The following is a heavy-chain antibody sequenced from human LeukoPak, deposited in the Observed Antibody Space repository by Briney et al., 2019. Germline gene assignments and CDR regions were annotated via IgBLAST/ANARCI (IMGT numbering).Heavy chain of an antibody. Sequence: KTGRSLRLSCAASGFTFSSYGMHWVRQAPGKGLEWVSSISSSSSYIYYADSVKGRFTISRDNAKNSLYLQMNSLRAEDTAVYYCARAKVPAAPTGRWFDPWGQGTLVTVSS. CDR3: ARAKVPAAPTGRWFDP. D-gene: IGHD2-2*01. CDR2: ISSSSSYI. J-gene: IGHJ5*02. V-gene: IGHV3-21*01. CDR1: GFTFSSYG.